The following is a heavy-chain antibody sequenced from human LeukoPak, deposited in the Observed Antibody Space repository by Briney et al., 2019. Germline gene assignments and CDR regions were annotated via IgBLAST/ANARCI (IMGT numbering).Heavy chain of an antibody. D-gene: IGHD2-21*02. Sequence: GGSLRLSCAASGFTFSSYAMSWVRQAPGKGLEWVSAISGSGGSTYYADSVKGRFTISRDNSKNTLYLQMNSLRAEDTAVYYCAKSRHIVVVTAPFDYWGQGTLVTVSS. CDR3: AKSRHIVVVTAPFDY. CDR1: GFTFSSYA. J-gene: IGHJ4*02. CDR2: ISGSGGST. V-gene: IGHV3-23*01.